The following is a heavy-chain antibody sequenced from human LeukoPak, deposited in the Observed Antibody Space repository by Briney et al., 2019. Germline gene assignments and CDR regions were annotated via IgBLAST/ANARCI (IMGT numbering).Heavy chain of an antibody. CDR3: ARGADILTGYYYYGMDV. D-gene: IGHD3-9*01. V-gene: IGHV4-34*01. Sequence: PSETLSLTCAVYGGSFSGYYWSWIRQPPGKGLEWIGEINHSGSTNYNPSLKSRVTISVDTSKNQFSLKLSSVTAADTAVYYCARGADILTGYYYYGMDVWGKGTTVTVSS. J-gene: IGHJ6*04. CDR2: INHSGST. CDR1: GGSFSGYY.